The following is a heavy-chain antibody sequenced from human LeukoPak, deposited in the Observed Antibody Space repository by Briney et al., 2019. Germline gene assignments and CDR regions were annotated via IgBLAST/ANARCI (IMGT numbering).Heavy chain of an antibody. CDR3: ARIPAWLGAFGYFDV. CDR2: IRSGGTTI. CDR1: GFTFSDYY. Sequence: GGSLRLSCAASGFTFSDYYMTWIRQAPGKGLEWVSYIRSGGTTIYYADSVKGRFTISRDNAKNSLYLQMNSLRAEDTAVYFCARIPAWLGAFGYFDVWGRGTLVTVSS. J-gene: IGHJ2*01. D-gene: IGHD3-10*01. V-gene: IGHV3-11*01.